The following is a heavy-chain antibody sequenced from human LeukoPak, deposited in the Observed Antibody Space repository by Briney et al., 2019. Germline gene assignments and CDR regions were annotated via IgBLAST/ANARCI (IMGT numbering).Heavy chain of an antibody. CDR1: GGSFSGYY. J-gene: IGHJ1*01. D-gene: IGHD4-23*01. Sequence: SETLSLTCAVYGGSFSGYYWSWIRQPPGKGLEWIGEINHSGSTNYNPSLKSRVTLSVDTSKNQFSLNLSSVTAADTAVYYCARHGDGGPAEYFRHWGQGTLVTVSS. V-gene: IGHV4-34*01. CDR3: ARHGDGGPAEYFRH. CDR2: INHSGST.